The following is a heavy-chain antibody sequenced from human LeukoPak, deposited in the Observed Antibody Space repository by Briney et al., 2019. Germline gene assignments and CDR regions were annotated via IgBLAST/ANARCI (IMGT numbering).Heavy chain of an antibody. J-gene: IGHJ4*02. CDR2: IFYSGST. Sequence: SETLSLTCTVSGGSISSSSYYWGWIRQPPGKGLEWIGSIFYSGSTYYNPSLMSRVTISVDTSRNQFSLKVNSVTAADTAVYYCARSTIFAVPAPFGYWGQGILVTVSS. CDR3: ARSTIFAVPAPFGY. V-gene: IGHV4-39*01. CDR1: GGSISSSSYY. D-gene: IGHD3-3*01.